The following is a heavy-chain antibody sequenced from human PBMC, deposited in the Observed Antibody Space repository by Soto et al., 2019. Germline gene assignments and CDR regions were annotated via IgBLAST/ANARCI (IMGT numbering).Heavy chain of an antibody. J-gene: IGHJ6*02. CDR1: GFTFSSYA. V-gene: IGHV3-23*01. D-gene: IGHD6-19*01. Sequence: GGSLRLSCGASGFTFSSYAMSWVGQAPGKGLEWVATISGYGDYTYYADSVKGRFTISRDNSKNTLYVQMNSLRAEDTAVYYCARYSGWSHYYGMDVWGQGTTVTVSS. CDR2: ISGYGDYT. CDR3: ARYSGWSHYYGMDV.